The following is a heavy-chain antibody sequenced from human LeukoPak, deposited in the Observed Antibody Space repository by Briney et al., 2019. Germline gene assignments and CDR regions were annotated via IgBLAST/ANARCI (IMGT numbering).Heavy chain of an antibody. CDR2: INPNSGGT. Sequence: ASVKVSCKASGYTFTGYYMHWVRQAPGQGLEWMGWINPNSGGTNYAQKFQGRVAMARDTSISTAYMELSRLRSDDMAVYYCARSNTVTTFYFDYWGQGTLVTVSS. D-gene: IGHD4-17*01. CDR1: GYTFTGYY. CDR3: ARSNTVTTFYFDY. V-gene: IGHV1-2*02. J-gene: IGHJ4*02.